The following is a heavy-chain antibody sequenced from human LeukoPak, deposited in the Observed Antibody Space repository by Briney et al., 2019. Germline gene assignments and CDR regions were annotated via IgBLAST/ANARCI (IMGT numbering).Heavy chain of an antibody. J-gene: IGHJ6*03. CDR3: AKARYSSGWYWVYYYYYMDV. CDR2: ISSSSSYI. D-gene: IGHD6-19*01. V-gene: IGHV3-21*01. CDR1: GFTFSSYS. Sequence: GGSLRLSCAASGFTFSSYSMNWVRQAPGKGLEWVSSISSSSSYIYYADSVKGRFTISRDNAKNSLYLQMNSLRAEDTAVYYCAKARYSSGWYWVYYYYYMDVWGKGTTVTISS.